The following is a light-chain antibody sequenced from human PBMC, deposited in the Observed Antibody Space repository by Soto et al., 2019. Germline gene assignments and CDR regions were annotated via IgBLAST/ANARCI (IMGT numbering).Light chain of an antibody. J-gene: IGLJ1*01. CDR3: SSYTSSISYV. Sequence: QSVLTQPASVSGSPGQSITISCTGTSSDVGGYNYVSCYQQHPGKAPKLMIYEVTNRPSGVSNRFSGSKSGNTASLTISGLQAEDEADYYCSSYTSSISYVFGTGTKVT. CDR1: SSDVGGYNY. CDR2: EVT. V-gene: IGLV2-14*01.